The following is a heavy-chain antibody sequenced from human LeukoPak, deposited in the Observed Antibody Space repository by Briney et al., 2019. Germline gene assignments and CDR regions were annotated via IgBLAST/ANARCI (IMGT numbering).Heavy chain of an antibody. CDR3: ASLKGGYDEYYYYYYGMDV. CDR2: IYYSGST. D-gene: IGHD5-12*01. V-gene: IGHV4-59*08. Sequence: PSETLSLTCTVSGGSISSYYWSWIRQPPGKGLEWIGYIYYSGSTNYNPSLKSRVTISVDTSKNQFSLKLSSVTAADTAVYYCASLKGGYDEYYYYYYGMDVWGQGTTVTVSS. CDR1: GGSISSYY. J-gene: IGHJ6*02.